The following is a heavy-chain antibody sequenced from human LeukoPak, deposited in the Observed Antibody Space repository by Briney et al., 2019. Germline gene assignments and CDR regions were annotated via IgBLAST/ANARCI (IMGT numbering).Heavy chain of an antibody. CDR1: GGSFSGYY. V-gene: IGHV4-34*01. Sequence: SETLSLTCAVYGGSFSGYYWSWIRQPPGKGLEWIGEINHSGSTNYNPSLKSRVTISVDTSKNQFSLNLNSVTAADTAVYYCARDPGGGYKDDALDIWGQGTMVTVSS. CDR3: ARDPGGGYKDDALDI. CDR2: INHSGST. J-gene: IGHJ3*02. D-gene: IGHD3-16*01.